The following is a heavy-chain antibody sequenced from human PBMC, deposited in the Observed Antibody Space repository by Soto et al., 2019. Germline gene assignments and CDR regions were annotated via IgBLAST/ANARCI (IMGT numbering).Heavy chain of an antibody. V-gene: IGHV3-23*01. D-gene: IGHD6-13*01. CDR1: GFTFSSYA. Sequence: PGGSLRLSCAASGFTFSSYAMSWVRQAPGKGLEWVSAISGSGDSTYYADSVKGRFTISRDNPKNTLYLQMNSLRAEDTAVYYCARDPTKNQGAAAGNNWFDPWGQGTLVTVSS. CDR2: ISGSGDST. J-gene: IGHJ5*02. CDR3: ARDPTKNQGAAAGNNWFDP.